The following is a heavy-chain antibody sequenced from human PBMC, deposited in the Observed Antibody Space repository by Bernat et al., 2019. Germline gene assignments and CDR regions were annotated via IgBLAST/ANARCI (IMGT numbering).Heavy chain of an antibody. CDR2: INSDGSST. D-gene: IGHD6-13*01. V-gene: IGHV3-74*01. Sequence: EVQLVESGGGLVQPGGSLRLSCAASGFTFSSYWMHWVRQAPGKGLVWVSRINSDGSSTSYADSVKGRFTSSRDNAKNTLYLQMNSLRAEDTAVYYCARAAGTIHFLTRAQADYSAMDVWGTGTTVTVS. CDR3: ARAAGTIHFLTRAQADYSAMDV. CDR1: GFTFSSYW. J-gene: IGHJ6*04.